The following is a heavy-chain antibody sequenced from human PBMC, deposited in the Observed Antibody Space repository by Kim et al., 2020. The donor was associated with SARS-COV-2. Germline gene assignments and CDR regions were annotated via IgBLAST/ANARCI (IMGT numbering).Heavy chain of an antibody. V-gene: IGHV4-31*02. D-gene: IGHD3-3*01. CDR3: ARASITIFGVVLHFDY. J-gene: IGHJ4*02. Sequence: PPLKRRVTISVDTSKNRSSLKLSSVTAADTAVYYCARASITIFGVVLHFDYWGQGTLVTVSS.